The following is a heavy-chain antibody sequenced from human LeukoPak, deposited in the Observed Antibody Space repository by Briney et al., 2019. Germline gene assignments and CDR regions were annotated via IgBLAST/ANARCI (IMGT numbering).Heavy chain of an antibody. D-gene: IGHD6-6*01. CDR2: INPSSGAT. J-gene: IGHJ5*02. Sequence: VSLKVSCQASGYGFTDYYVHWIRQAPGQGLEWMGWINPSSGATIYAQKFQGRVTMTRDTFTTTAYMEINSLVSDDTAVYYCARGWQINSSGGFVDPWGQGTLVTVSS. CDR3: ARGWQINSSGGFVDP. V-gene: IGHV1-2*02. CDR1: GYGFTDYY.